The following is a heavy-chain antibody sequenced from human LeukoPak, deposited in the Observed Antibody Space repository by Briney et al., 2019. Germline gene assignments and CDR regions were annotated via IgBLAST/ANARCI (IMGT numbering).Heavy chain of an antibody. J-gene: IGHJ6*02. CDR2: ISGSGGNT. CDR3: AKDWTKYDYYGMDV. Sequence: GGSLRLSYAATGFTFSSYAMSWVRQAPGKGLDWVSAISGSGGNTYYADSVKGRFTISRDNSKNTLYLQMNSLRAEDTAVYYCAKDWTKYDYYGMDVWGQGTTVTVSS. V-gene: IGHV3-23*01. CDR1: GFTFSSYA. D-gene: IGHD3/OR15-3a*01.